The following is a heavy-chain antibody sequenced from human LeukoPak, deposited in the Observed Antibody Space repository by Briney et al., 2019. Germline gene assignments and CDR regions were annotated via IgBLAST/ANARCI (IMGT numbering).Heavy chain of an antibody. D-gene: IGHD3-22*01. CDR2: INPSGGST. Sequence: GASVKVSCKASGYTFTSYYMHWVRQAPGQGLEWMGIINPSGGSTSYAQKFQGRVTMTRDTSTSTVYMELSSLRSEDTAVYYCARDTYISGSLTHFDIWGQGTMVTVSS. V-gene: IGHV1-46*01. CDR1: GYTFTSYY. CDR3: ARDTYISGSLTHFDI. J-gene: IGHJ3*02.